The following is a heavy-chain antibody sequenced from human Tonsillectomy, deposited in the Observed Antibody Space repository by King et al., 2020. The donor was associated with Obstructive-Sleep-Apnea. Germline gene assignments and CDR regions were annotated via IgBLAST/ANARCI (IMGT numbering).Heavy chain of an antibody. CDR3: AKADYSSGWSTFDF. J-gene: IGHJ4*02. Sequence: QLVQSGAEVKKPGESLKISCKGSGYSFNSYWIGWVRQMPGKGLEWMGIIYPGDSNTRYSPSFQGQVTFSADKSISTAYLQWSSRKASDTAMYYCAKADYSSGWSTFDFWGQGTLVTVSS. CDR1: GYSFNSYW. V-gene: IGHV5-51*01. D-gene: IGHD6-19*01. CDR2: IYPGDSNT.